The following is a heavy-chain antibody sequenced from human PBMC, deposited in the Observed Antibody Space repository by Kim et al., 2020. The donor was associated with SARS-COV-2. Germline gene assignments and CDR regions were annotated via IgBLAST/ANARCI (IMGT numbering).Heavy chain of an antibody. J-gene: IGHJ3*02. V-gene: IGHV3-53*01. Sequence: SENGRFTISRDNSKKPLYLQINSQRAEDTAVYYCARDRGVVGATAYAFDIWGQGTMVTVSS. CDR3: ARDRGVVGATAYAFDI. D-gene: IGHD1-26*01.